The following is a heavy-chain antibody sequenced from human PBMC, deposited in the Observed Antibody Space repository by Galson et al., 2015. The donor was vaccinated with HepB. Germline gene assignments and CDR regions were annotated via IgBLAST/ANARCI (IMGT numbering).Heavy chain of an antibody. Sequence: CAISGDSVSSNSAAWNWIRQSPSRGLEWLGRTYYRSKWYNDYAVSVKSRITINPDTSKNQFSLQLNSVTPEDTAVYYCARARSSSWYVYYGMDVWGQGTTVTVSS. V-gene: IGHV6-1*01. CDR1: GDSVSSNSAA. CDR2: TYYRSKWYN. D-gene: IGHD6-13*01. CDR3: ARARSSSWYVYYGMDV. J-gene: IGHJ6*02.